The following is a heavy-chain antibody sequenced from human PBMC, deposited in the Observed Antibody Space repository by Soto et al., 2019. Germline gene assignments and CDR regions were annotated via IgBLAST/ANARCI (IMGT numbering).Heavy chain of an antibody. D-gene: IGHD2-15*01. CDR2: IYSGGST. CDR3: AKDLAEEMTTPSDY. CDR1: GFTVSSNY. J-gene: IGHJ4*02. Sequence: EVQLVESGGGLVQPGGSLRLSCAASGFTVSSNYMSWVRQAPGKGLEWVSVIYSGGSTYYADSVKGRFTISRDNSKNTLYLQMNSLRAEDTAVYYCAKDLAEEMTTPSDYWGQGTLVTVSS. V-gene: IGHV3-66*01.